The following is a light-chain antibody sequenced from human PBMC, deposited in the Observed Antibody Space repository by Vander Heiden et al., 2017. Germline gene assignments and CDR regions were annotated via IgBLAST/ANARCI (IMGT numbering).Light chain of an antibody. Sequence: QSVFMRTSALYAPPGQNVNSSCSGSSYNIGNNYVSWYQQFQGTTPKLLIYDNNKRPSGIPDRFSGSKSGTSATLGITGLQTGDEADYYCSTWDTSLSSVVFGGGTKVTVL. CDR2: DNN. J-gene: IGLJ3*02. CDR1: SYNIGNNY. V-gene: IGLV1-51*01. CDR3: STWDTSLSSVV.